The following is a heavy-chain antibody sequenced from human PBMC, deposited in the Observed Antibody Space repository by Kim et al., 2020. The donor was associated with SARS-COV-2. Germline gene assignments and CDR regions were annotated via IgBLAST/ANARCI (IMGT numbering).Heavy chain of an antibody. CDR3: ARTPRPDY. CDR1: GFTFSSYA. J-gene: IGHJ4*02. Sequence: GGSLRLSCAASGFTFSSYAMHWVRQAPGKGLEWVAFISYDGSSKYYADSVKVRFSISIDNAKYTLNLHMNSLSAEDAAVYYCARTPRPDYCGKVTLVTVS. D-gene: IGHD2-15*01. V-gene: IGHV3-30*04. CDR2: ISYDGSSK.